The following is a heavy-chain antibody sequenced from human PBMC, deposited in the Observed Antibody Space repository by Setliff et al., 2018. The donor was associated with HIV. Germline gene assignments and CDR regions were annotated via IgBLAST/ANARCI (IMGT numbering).Heavy chain of an antibody. CDR1: GGSFSGYY. CDR3: ARGDGTKYYYYYYMDV. V-gene: IGHV4-59*08. Sequence: SETLSLTCAVYGGSFSGYYWSWIRLPPGKGLEWIGYIYYSGSTNYNPSLKSRVTISVDTSKNQFSLKLSSVTAADTAVYYCARGDGTKYYYYYYMDVWGKGTTVTVSS. D-gene: IGHD1-7*01. J-gene: IGHJ6*03. CDR2: IYYSGST.